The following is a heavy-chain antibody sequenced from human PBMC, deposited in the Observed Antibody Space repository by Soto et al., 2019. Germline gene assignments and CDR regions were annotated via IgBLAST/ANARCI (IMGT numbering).Heavy chain of an antibody. D-gene: IGHD2-2*01. V-gene: IGHV1-69*01. CDR3: ARSQGSSTSLEIYHYYYYGMDV. CDR2: IIPISGTA. CDR1: GGTFSSYA. J-gene: IGHJ6*02. Sequence: QVQLVQSGAEVKKPGSSVKVSCKASGGTFSSYAISWVRQAPGQGLEWMGGIIPISGTANNAQKFQGRVTITADESTSTAYMELSSLRSEDTAVYYCARSQGSSTSLEIYHYYYYGMDVWGQGTTVTVSS.